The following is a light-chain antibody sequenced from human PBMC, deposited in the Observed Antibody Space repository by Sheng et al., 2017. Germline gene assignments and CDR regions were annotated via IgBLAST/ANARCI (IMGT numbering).Light chain of an antibody. CDR3: SSYTADNSYV. Sequence: QSALTQPRSVSGSPGQSVTISCTGTNTDVRAYNYVSWFQQHPGKAPKLLIYDVSKRPSGVPDRLSGSKSGNTASLTVSRLQAEDEAEYFCSSYTADNSYVFGTGTKVTVL. J-gene: IGLJ1*01. CDR2: DVS. V-gene: IGLV2-11*01. CDR1: NTDVRAYNY.